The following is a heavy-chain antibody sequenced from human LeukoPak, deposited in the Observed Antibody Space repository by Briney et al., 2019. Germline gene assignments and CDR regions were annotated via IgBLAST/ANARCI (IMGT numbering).Heavy chain of an antibody. V-gene: IGHV3-21*01. Sequence: GGSLRLSCAASGFTFSSYSMNWVRQAPGKGLEWVSSISSSSSYIYYADSVKGRFTISRDNAKNSLYLQMNSLRAEDTAVYYCARDRWGYSYGGDWGQGTLVTVSS. J-gene: IGHJ4*02. D-gene: IGHD5-18*01. CDR1: GFTFSSYS. CDR3: ARDRWGYSYGGD. CDR2: ISSSSSYI.